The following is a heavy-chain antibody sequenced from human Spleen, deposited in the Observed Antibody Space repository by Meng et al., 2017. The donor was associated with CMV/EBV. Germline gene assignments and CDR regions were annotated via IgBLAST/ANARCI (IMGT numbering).Heavy chain of an antibody. Sequence: TVSGGSISSGGYYWSWIRQHPGKGLEWIGYIYYSGSTNYNPSLKSRVTISVDKSKNQFSLKLSSVTAADTAVYYCARDMRFWGGLDYWGQGTLVTVSS. D-gene: IGHD3-3*01. CDR2: IYYSGST. CDR1: GGSISSGGYY. V-gene: IGHV4-31*03. CDR3: ARDMRFWGGLDY. J-gene: IGHJ4*02.